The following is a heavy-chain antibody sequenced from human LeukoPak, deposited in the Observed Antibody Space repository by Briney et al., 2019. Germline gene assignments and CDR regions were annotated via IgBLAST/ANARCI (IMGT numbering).Heavy chain of an antibody. V-gene: IGHV3-53*01. J-gene: IGHJ4*02. Sequence: GGSLRLSCAASGFTVSSNYMSWVRQAPGKGLEWVSVIYSGGSTYYADSVKGRFTISRDNSKNTLYLQMNSLRAEDTAVYYCAKVVYDSSGYWDYWGQGTLVTVSS. CDR1: GFTVSSNY. CDR2: IYSGGST. CDR3: AKVVYDSSGYWDY. D-gene: IGHD3-22*01.